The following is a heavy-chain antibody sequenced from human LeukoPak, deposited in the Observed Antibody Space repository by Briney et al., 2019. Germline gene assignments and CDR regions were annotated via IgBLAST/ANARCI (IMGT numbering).Heavy chain of an antibody. J-gene: IGHJ5*02. Sequence: SETLFLTCTVSGGSISSGGYYWSWIRQHPGKGLEWIGYIYYSGSTYYNPSLKSRVTISVDTSKNQFSLKLSSVTAADTAVYYCARAYCGGDCYSGASRWFDPWGQGTLVTVSS. CDR3: ARAYCGGDCYSGASRWFDP. D-gene: IGHD2-21*02. V-gene: IGHV4-31*03. CDR1: GGSISSGGYY. CDR2: IYYSGST.